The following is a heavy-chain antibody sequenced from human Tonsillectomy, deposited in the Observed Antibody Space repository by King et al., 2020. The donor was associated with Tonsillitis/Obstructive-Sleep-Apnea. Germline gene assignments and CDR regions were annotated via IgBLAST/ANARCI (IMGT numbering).Heavy chain of an antibody. D-gene: IGHD1-26*01. CDR2: LSYDVSDK. V-gene: IGHV3-30*01. CDR1: VFTFISYN. Sequence: VQLVESGGGVVQPGWSLRLSCAASVFTFISYNMHWVRQAPGKGLECVAVLSYDVSDKYFAELLKGRFTISRDNSKNKLFLLMNSLRAEDTAVFFCATLPLRDGNYFDYRGQGTLVTVSS. J-gene: IGHJ4*02. CDR3: ATLPLRDGNYFDY.